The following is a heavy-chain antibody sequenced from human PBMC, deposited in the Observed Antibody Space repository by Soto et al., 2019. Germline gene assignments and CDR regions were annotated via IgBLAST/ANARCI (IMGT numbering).Heavy chain of an antibody. CDR1: GFTFSSYA. D-gene: IGHD3-3*01. J-gene: IGHJ4*02. Sequence: GGSLRLSCAASGFTFSSYAMGWVRQAPGKGLEWVSAISGSGGSTYYADSVKGRFTISRDNSKNTLYLQMNSLRAEDTAVYYCAKVADYDFWSGSPLPRYFDYWGQGTLVTVSS. V-gene: IGHV3-23*01. CDR2: ISGSGGST. CDR3: AKVADYDFWSGSPLPRYFDY.